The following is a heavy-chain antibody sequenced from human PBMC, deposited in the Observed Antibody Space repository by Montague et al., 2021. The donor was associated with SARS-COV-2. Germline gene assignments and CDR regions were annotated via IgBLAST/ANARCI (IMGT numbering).Heavy chain of an antibody. CDR1: GFTFSSYS. D-gene: IGHD3-10*01. J-gene: IGHJ6*02. CDR3: ARDGSGSWLGGADV. CDR2: ISSSSSYL. V-gene: IGHV3-21*01. Sequence: SLRLSCAASGFTFSSYSLNWVRQAPGKGLEWVSSISSSSSYLYYSDSXXGRFTISRDNAKNSLYLQMNSLRAEDTAVYYCARDGSGSWLGGADVWGQGTTVTVSS.